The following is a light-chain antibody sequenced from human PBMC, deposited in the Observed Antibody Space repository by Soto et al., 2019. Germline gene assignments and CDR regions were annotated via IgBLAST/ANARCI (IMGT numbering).Light chain of an antibody. CDR2: DTF. CDR1: QRVSSSY. V-gene: IGKV3-20*01. J-gene: IGKJ2*01. CDR3: QQYSGPPYT. Sequence: EILLTQSPGTLSLSPGERATLSCRASQRVSSSYFGWFQQRPGQAPRLLIYDTFNRATGVPDRFSGSGSGTDFTLTISRLEPEDFAVYYCQQYSGPPYTLG.